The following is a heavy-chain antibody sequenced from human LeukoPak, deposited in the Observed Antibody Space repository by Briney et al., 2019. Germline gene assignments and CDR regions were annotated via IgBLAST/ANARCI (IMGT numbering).Heavy chain of an antibody. CDR3: ARDGPPYNYAWGTANWFDP. J-gene: IGHJ5*02. Sequence: ASVKVSCKASGYTFNNYGINWVRQAPGQGLEWMGWISVYSGNTNYAQKLQGRVTMTTDTSTRTAYMELRSLRSDDTAVYYCARDGPPYNYAWGTANWFDPWGQGTRVTVSS. CDR1: GYTFNNYG. D-gene: IGHD3-10*01. CDR2: ISVYSGNT. V-gene: IGHV1-18*01.